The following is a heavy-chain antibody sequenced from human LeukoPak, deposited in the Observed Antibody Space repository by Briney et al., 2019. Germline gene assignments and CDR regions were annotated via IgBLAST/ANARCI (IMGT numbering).Heavy chain of an antibody. CDR2: IYSDGST. V-gene: IGHV3-53*01. Sequence: PGGSLRLSCAVSGFTVRSNYMNWVRQAPGKGLEWVSIIYSDGSTCYADSVKGRFTISRDNSRNTLYFQMNSLRAEDTAVYYCARGGDTSGSPFDYWGQGTLVTVSS. CDR3: ARGGDTSGSPFDY. D-gene: IGHD6-19*01. CDR1: GFTVRSNY. J-gene: IGHJ4*02.